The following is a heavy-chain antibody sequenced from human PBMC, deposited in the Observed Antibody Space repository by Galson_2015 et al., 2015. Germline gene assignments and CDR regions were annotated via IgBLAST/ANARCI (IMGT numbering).Heavy chain of an antibody. Sequence: SLTCTVSGGSISSSSYSWGWIRQPPGKGLEWIGSIYYSGSTYYNPSLKSRVTISVDTSKNQFSLKLSSVTAADTAVYYCARHGSGSWIDYWGQGTLVTVSS. CDR3: ARHGSGSWIDY. CDR2: IYYSGST. D-gene: IGHD3-10*01. V-gene: IGHV4-39*01. CDR1: GGSISSSSYS. J-gene: IGHJ4*02.